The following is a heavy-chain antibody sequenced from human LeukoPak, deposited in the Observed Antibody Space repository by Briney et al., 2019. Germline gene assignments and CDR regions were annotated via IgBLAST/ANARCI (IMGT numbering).Heavy chain of an antibody. Sequence: WVXXXPXQXXXWMGIINPTGGSTTYAQKFQGRVTMTRDTSTSTVYMELSSLRSDDTAVYYCARTAARRFDYWGQGTLVTVSS. CDR2: INPTGGST. V-gene: IGHV1-46*01. D-gene: IGHD6-6*01. J-gene: IGHJ4*02. CDR3: ARTAARRFDY.